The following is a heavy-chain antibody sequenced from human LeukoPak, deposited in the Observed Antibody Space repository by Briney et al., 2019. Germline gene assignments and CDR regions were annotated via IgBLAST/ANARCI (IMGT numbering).Heavy chain of an antibody. CDR1: GFTFSSYS. Sequence: GGSLRLSCAASGFTFSSYSMNWVRQAPGKGLEWVAVISYDGSNKYYADSVKGRFTISRDNSKNTLYLQMNSLRAEDTAVYYCAKPLLAAAVPNWFDPWGQGTLVTVSS. J-gene: IGHJ5*02. CDR2: ISYDGSNK. V-gene: IGHV3-30*18. CDR3: AKPLLAAAVPNWFDP. D-gene: IGHD6-13*01.